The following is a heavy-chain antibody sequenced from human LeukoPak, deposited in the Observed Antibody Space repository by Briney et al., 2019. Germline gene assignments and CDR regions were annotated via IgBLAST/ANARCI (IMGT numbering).Heavy chain of an antibody. CDR2: INHSGST. CDR1: GGSFSGYY. Sequence: SETLSLTCAVCGGSFSGYYWSWIRQPPGKGLEWIGEINHSGSTNYNPSLKSRVTISVDTSKNQFSLKLSSVTAADTAVYYCASSSSGWYYRFDYWGQGTLVTVSS. D-gene: IGHD6-19*01. V-gene: IGHV4-34*01. J-gene: IGHJ4*02. CDR3: ASSSSGWYYRFDY.